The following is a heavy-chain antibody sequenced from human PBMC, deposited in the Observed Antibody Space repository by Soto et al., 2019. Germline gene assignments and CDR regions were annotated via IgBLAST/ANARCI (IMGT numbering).Heavy chain of an antibody. J-gene: IGHJ4*02. CDR3: AKDGAPRYCGRSSCHPAGAY. V-gene: IGHV3-30*18. D-gene: IGHD2-15*01. CDR2: ISYDGSHK. CDR1: GFTFSNYG. Sequence: ESGGGVVQPGRSLRLSCAGSGFTFSNYGLHWVRQAPGKGLEWVAVISYDGSHKYYADSVKGRFTISRDNSNNMLYLQMDSLRAEDTAVYYCAKDGAPRYCGRSSCHPAGAYLGQGTLVTVSS.